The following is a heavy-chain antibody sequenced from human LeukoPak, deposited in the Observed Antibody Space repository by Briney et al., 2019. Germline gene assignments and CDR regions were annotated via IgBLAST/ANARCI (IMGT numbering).Heavy chain of an antibody. D-gene: IGHD1-26*01. J-gene: IGHJ4*02. CDR1: GFTFNSYA. V-gene: IGHV3-23*01. CDR3: AKVKGSPYGSSDY. CDR2: ISGSGQTT. Sequence: GGSLRLSWAASGFTFNSYAMNWVRQAPGKGLEWVSAISGSGQTTYYADSVKGRFTISRDNSKNTLYLETNSLRAEDTALYYCAKVKGSPYGSSDYWGQGTQVTVSS.